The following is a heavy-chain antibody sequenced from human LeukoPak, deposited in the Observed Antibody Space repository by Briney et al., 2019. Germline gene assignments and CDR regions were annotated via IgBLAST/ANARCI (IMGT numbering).Heavy chain of an antibody. CDR2: ISAYNGNT. CDR3: ARADILTGYYPVDP. D-gene: IGHD3-9*01. Sequence: GASVKVSCKASGYTFTSYGISWVRQAPGQGLEWMGLISAYNGNTNYAQKLQGRVTMTTDTSTSTAYMELRSLRSDDTAVYYCARADILTGYYPVDPWGQGTLVTVSS. J-gene: IGHJ5*02. CDR1: GYTFTSYG. V-gene: IGHV1-18*01.